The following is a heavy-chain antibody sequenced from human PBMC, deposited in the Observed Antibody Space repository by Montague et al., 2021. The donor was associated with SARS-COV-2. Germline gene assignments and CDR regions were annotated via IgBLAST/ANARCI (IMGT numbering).Heavy chain of an antibody. CDR3: ARVSLAAAATRSDY. CDR2: IYYRGST. Sequence: SETLSLTCTVSGGSVSSGGYYWSWIRQPPGKGLEWIGYIYYRGSTNYXXXVEGRVTISLDTSKNQFSLKLTSVTAADTAVYYCARVSLAAAATRSDYWGQGTLVTVSS. D-gene: IGHD6-13*01. CDR1: GGSVSSGGYY. V-gene: IGHV4-61*08. J-gene: IGHJ4*02.